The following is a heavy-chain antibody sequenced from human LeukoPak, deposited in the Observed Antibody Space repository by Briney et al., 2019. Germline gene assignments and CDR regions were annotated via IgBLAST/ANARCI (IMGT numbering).Heavy chain of an antibody. Sequence: GGSLRLSCAASDFTLRNYAMSWVRQAPGKGLEWVSAISGSGDSTYYADSVKGRFTISRDNSKNTLFLQMNSLRAEDTAVYYCAKTPGIVVVITTYYFDNWGQGTLVTVSS. CDR1: DFTLRNYA. J-gene: IGHJ4*02. CDR3: AKTPGIVVVITTYYFDN. V-gene: IGHV3-23*01. D-gene: IGHD3-22*01. CDR2: ISGSGDST.